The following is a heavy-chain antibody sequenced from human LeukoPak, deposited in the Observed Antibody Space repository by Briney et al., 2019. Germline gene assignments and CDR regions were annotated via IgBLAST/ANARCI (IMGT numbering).Heavy chain of an antibody. V-gene: IGHV1-8*01. J-gene: IGHJ6*02. Sequence: ASVKVSCKASGYTFTSYDINWVRQATGQGLEWMGWMNPNSGNTGYAQKSQGRVTMTRNTSISTAYMELSSLRSEDTAVYYCARGLQDSSSWYTYYYYGMDVWGQGTTVTVSS. CDR2: MNPNSGNT. CDR1: GYTFTSYD. D-gene: IGHD6-13*01. CDR3: ARGLQDSSSWYTYYYYGMDV.